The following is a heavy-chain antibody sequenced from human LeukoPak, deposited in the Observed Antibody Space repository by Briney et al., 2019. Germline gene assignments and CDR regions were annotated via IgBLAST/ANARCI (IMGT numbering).Heavy chain of an antibody. D-gene: IGHD5-18*01. J-gene: IGHJ4*02. CDR3: AKRGPLDTAMGFDY. CDR1: GFTFSSYS. Sequence: GGSLRLSCAASGFTFSSYSMNWVRQAPGKGLEWVSSISSSSSYIYYADSVKGRFTISRDNAKNSLYLQMNSLRAEDTAVYYCAKRGPLDTAMGFDYWGQGTLVTVSS. CDR2: ISSSSSYI. V-gene: IGHV3-21*01.